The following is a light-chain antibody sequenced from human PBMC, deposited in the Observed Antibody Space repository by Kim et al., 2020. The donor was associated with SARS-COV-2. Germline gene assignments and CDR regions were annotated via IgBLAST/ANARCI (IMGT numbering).Light chain of an antibody. CDR1: TGHSNYA. Sequence: ASGQTPGALGTGHSNYAIAWHQQQPEKGPRYLIKVNSDGSHTQGDGIPDRFSGSTSGAERYLTISSLQSEDEADYYCQTWGPGIRVFGGGTQLTVL. CDR3: QTWGPGIRV. J-gene: IGLJ3*02. CDR2: VNSDGSH. V-gene: IGLV4-69*01.